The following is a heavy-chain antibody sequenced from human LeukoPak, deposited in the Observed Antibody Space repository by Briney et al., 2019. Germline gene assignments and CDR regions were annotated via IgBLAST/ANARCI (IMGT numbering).Heavy chain of an antibody. D-gene: IGHD6-13*01. V-gene: IGHV4-4*07. J-gene: IGHJ4*02. CDR1: GGYISDYY. Sequence: PSETLSLTCTVSGGYISDYYWTWIRQSAGKGLEWIGRVQISENNNYNPSLKSRVTPSLDTSKNQFSLKLTSVTAADTAIYYCARESVAAGTRWFDYWGQGTLVTVSS. CDR3: ARESVAAGTRWFDY. CDR2: VQISENN.